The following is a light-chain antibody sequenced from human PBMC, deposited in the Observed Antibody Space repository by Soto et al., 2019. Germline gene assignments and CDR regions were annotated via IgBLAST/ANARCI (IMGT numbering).Light chain of an antibody. V-gene: IGLV2-14*01. Sequence: QSVLTQPASVSGSPGQSITISCTGTSSDVGGYNSVSWYQQHPGKAPKLMIYDVSKRPSGVSNRFSGSKSGNTASLTISGLQAEDEADYYCSSYTSSSTLDVFGAGT. CDR1: SSDVGGYNS. CDR3: SSYTSSSTLDV. CDR2: DVS. J-gene: IGLJ1*01.